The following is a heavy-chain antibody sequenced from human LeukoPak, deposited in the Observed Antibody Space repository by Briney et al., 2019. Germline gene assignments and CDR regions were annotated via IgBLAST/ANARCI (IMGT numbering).Heavy chain of an antibody. CDR2: ISTYNGNT. Sequence: ASVKVSCKASGYTFTGYYLYWVRQAPGQGLEWMGWISTYNGNTNYAQKFQGRVTMTTDTSTSTAYMELRSLRSDDTAVYYCARDPDISTNWFDPWGQGTLVTVSS. J-gene: IGHJ5*02. D-gene: IGHD3-9*01. V-gene: IGHV1-18*04. CDR3: ARDPDISTNWFDP. CDR1: GYTFTGYY.